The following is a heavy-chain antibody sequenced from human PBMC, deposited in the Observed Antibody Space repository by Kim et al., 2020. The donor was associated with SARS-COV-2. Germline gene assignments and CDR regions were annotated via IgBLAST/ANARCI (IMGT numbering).Heavy chain of an antibody. CDR3: ARAEAYSGYVD. CDR2: K. Sequence: KSYAQKFQGRVTMTRDTSTSTVYMELSSLRSEDTAVYYCARAEAYSGYVDWGQGTLVTVSS. V-gene: IGHV1-46*01. J-gene: IGHJ4*02. D-gene: IGHD5-12*01.